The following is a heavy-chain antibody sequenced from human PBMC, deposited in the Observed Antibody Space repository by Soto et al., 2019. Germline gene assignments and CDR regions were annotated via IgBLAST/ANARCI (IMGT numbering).Heavy chain of an antibody. Sequence: QVQLQESGPGLVKPSETLSLTCTVSGDSVSSDTYFWSWIRQPPGKGLEWIGYIYYRGSTNYNSSLRSRVSISIDTSKNQFALRLASVTAADTAVYFCAIDSYFWSGYYGIFDYWGQGSLGTVS. CDR1: GDSVSSDTYF. J-gene: IGHJ4*02. D-gene: IGHD3-3*01. CDR2: IYYRGST. V-gene: IGHV4-61*01. CDR3: AIDSYFWSGYYGIFDY.